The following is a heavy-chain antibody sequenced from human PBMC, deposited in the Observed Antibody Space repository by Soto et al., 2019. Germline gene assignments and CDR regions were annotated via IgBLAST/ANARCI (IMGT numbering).Heavy chain of an antibody. CDR2: ISSSSSYI. CDR3: ARDRYCSSTSCGYFDY. V-gene: IGHV3-21*01. D-gene: IGHD2-2*01. CDR1: GFTFSSYS. Sequence: GGSLRLSCAASGFTFSSYSMNWVRQAPGKGLEWVSSISSSSSYIYYADSVKGRFTISRDNAKNSLYVQMNSLRAEETAVYYCARDRYCSSTSCGYFDYWGQGTLVTVSS. J-gene: IGHJ4*02.